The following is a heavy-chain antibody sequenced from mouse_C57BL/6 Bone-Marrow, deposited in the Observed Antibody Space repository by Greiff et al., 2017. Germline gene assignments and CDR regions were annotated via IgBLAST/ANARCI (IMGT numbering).Heavy chain of an antibody. CDR3: ARVGLGRDYFDY. J-gene: IGHJ2*01. CDR2: ISYDGSN. Sequence: VQLKESGPGLVKPSQSLSLTCSVTGYSITSGYYWNWIRQFPGNKLEWMGYISYDGSNNYNPSLKNRISITRDTSKNQFFLKLNSVTTEDTATYYCARVGLGRDYFDYWGQGTTLTVSS. D-gene: IGHD4-1*01. V-gene: IGHV3-6*01. CDR1: GYSITSGYY.